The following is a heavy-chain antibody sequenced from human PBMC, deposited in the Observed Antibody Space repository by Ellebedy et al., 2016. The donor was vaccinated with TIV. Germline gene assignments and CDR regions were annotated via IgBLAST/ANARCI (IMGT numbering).Heavy chain of an antibody. CDR3: AGRVVPAAYSLLGAFDV. D-gene: IGHD2-2*01. V-gene: IGHV3-72*01. J-gene: IGHJ3*01. CDR2: TRNKANSYAT. CDR1: GFTLSDHY. Sequence: GESLKISXAASGFTLSDHYMDWVRQAPGKGLEWVGRTRNKANSYATEYAASVKGRFTISRDDSKNSMYLQMNSLKTEDTAVYYCAGRVVPAAYSLLGAFDVWGQGTKVTVSS.